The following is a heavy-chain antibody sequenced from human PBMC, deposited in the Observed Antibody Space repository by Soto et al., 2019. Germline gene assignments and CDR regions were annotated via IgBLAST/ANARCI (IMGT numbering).Heavy chain of an antibody. CDR2: NYYSGST. CDR1: GGSISSYY. Sequence: QVQLQESGPGLVKPSETLSLTCTVSGGSISSYYWSWIRQPPGKGLEWIGYNYYSGSTNYNPSLKSRFTISVDTSKNQFSLKLSSVTAADTAVYYCARLRYSYGSSFDYWGQGTLVTVSS. V-gene: IGHV4-59*08. J-gene: IGHJ4*02. D-gene: IGHD5-18*01. CDR3: ARLRYSYGSSFDY.